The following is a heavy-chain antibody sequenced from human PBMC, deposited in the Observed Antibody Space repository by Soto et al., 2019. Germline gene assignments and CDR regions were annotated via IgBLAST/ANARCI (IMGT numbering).Heavy chain of an antibody. CDR1: SGSFSGYY. Sequence: SETLSLTCSIYSGSFSGYYWSWIRQPPGKGLEWIGEISQSGNTNYSPSLESRVSISIDTSKKQFSLNLASVSAADTAVYYCARAPKVSGSSQTRPDFWGQGTLVTVSS. CDR3: ARAPKVSGSSQTRPDF. V-gene: IGHV4-34*01. D-gene: IGHD6-6*01. CDR2: ISQSGNT. J-gene: IGHJ4*02.